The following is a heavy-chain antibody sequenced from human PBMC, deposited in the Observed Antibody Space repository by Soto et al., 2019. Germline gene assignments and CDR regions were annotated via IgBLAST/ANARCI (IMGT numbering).Heavy chain of an antibody. D-gene: IGHD3-10*01. J-gene: IGHJ4*02. CDR1: GFPFGNFL. V-gene: IGHV3-49*03. CDR3: IGSFPF. Sequence: GGSLRLSCTASGFPFGNFLMSWFRQAPGKGMEWVGFIRSQPYGGTAEYDASVRGRFTISRDDSKGIAYLQMNSLQTEDSGVYYCIGSFPFWGQGTLVTVSS. CDR2: IRSQPYGGTA.